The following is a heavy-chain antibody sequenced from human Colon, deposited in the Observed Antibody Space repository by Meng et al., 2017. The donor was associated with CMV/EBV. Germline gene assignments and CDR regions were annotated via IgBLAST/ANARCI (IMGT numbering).Heavy chain of an antibody. D-gene: IGHD3/OR15-3a*01. CDR3: AGVFMSFFDN. V-gene: IGHV4-39*07. CDR1: VNSFIWNSIC. CDR2: SSTNERT. J-gene: IGHJ4*02. Sequence: HLQWEESGPGLSKPSETLSPVCAVSVNSFIWNSICWASDRELAGKGLKYLRSSSTNERTFSNPTLKTLATISVDTSMNLFSLNLNSVAAAYWAICYCAGVFMSFFDNWGQGTLVTVSS.